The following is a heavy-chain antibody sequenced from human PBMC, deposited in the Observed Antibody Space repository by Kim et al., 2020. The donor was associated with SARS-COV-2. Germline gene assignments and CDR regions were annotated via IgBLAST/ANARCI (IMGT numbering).Heavy chain of an antibody. CDR3: ARASHYYDSSGSDY. D-gene: IGHD3-22*01. CDR2: INAGNGNT. V-gene: IGHV1-3*01. CDR1: GYTFTSYA. J-gene: IGHJ4*02. Sequence: ASVKVFCKASGYTFTSYAMHWVRQAPGQRLEWMGWINAGNGNTKYSQKFQGRVTITRDTSASTAYMELSSLRSEDTAVYYCARASHYYDSSGSDYWGQGTLVTVSS.